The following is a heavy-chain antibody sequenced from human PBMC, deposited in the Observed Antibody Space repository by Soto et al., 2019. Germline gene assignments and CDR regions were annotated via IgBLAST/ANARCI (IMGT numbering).Heavy chain of an antibody. CDR2: ISYGGSNE. D-gene: IGHD2-15*01. CDR3: AKGIVVAATRYDYYGMEV. V-gene: IGHV3-30*18. Sequence: QVQLVESGGGVVQPGRSLRLSCAASGVTFSSYGMHWVRQAPGKGRERVAVISYGGSNEYYADSVKGRLPISRDNTKHTLYLQMNSLRAEDTAVYYCAKGIVVAATRYDYYGMEVWGQGTTVTVSS. CDR1: GVTFSSYG. J-gene: IGHJ6*02.